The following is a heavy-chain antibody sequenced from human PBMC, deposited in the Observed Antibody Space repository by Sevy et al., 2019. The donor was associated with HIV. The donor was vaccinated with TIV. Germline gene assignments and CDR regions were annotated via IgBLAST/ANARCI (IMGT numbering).Heavy chain of an antibody. CDR2: ITATGGTT. V-gene: IGHV3-23*01. Sequence: LSLTCAASGFTFNTYAMTWVRQAPGKGLQWVSSITATGGTTYYADSVKGRFTISRDNSKNTLYLQMNSLRAEDTAIYYCAKGNSDYYYDYWGQGTLVTVSS. CDR1: GFTFNTYA. J-gene: IGHJ4*02. CDR3: AKGNSDYYYDY. D-gene: IGHD3-22*01.